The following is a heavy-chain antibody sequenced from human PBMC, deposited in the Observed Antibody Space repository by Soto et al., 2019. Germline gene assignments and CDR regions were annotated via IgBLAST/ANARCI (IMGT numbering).Heavy chain of an antibody. CDR1: GFTFSSYD. V-gene: IGHV3-13*01. D-gene: IGHD3-22*01. CDR3: ARAGHYDSSGYYGAFDI. CDR2: IGTAGDT. J-gene: IGHJ3*02. Sequence: GGSLRLSCAASGFTFSSYDMHWVRQATGKGLEWVSAIGTAGDTYYPGSVKGRFTISRENAKNSLYLQMNSLRAGDTAVYYCARAGHYDSSGYYGAFDIWGQGTMVTVSS.